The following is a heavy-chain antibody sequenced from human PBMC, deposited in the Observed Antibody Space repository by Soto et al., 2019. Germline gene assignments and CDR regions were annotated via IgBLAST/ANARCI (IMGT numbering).Heavy chain of an antibody. J-gene: IGHJ4*02. D-gene: IGHD3-22*01. CDR3: AREANYYDSSGYYLLTYFDY. Sequence: GGSLRLSCTASGFSFGDYAMRWFRQAPGKGLEWVGFIRSKTYGGTTEYAASVKGRFTISRDDSKSIAYLQMNSLKTEDTAVYYCAREANYYDSSGYYLLTYFDYWGQGTLVTVSS. CDR2: IRSKTYGGTT. V-gene: IGHV3-49*03. CDR1: GFSFGDYA.